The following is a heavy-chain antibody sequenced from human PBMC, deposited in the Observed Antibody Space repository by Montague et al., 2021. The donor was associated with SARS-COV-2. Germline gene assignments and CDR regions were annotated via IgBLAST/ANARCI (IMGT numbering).Heavy chain of an antibody. CDR3: ARWGLYGGNPGDGAFDI. V-gene: IGHV4-59*01. Sequence: SETLSLTSTASGGSISSYYWSWIRQPAGKGLEWIGYIYYSGSTNXNPSRRSRVTISVDTSKNQFSLKLSSVTAADTAVYYCARWGLYGGNPGDGAFDIWGQGTMVTVSS. CDR2: IYYSGST. J-gene: IGHJ3*02. CDR1: GGSISSYY. D-gene: IGHD4-23*01.